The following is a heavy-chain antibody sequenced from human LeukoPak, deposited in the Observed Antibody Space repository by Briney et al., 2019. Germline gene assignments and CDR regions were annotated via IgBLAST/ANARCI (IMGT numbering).Heavy chain of an antibody. CDR1: GYSFTTYG. D-gene: IGHD3-22*01. Sequence: GASVKVSCKASGYSFTTYGISWVRQAPGQGLEWMGWISTYNGNTNCAQKFQGRVTMTTDTSTSTAYLELRSLRSDDTAVYYCAKGYYYDSSGYANWFGPWGQGTLVTVSS. V-gene: IGHV1-18*01. J-gene: IGHJ5*02. CDR2: ISTYNGNT. CDR3: AKGYYYDSSGYANWFGP.